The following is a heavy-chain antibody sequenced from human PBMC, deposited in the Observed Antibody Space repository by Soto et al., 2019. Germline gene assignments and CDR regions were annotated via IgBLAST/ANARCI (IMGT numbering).Heavy chain of an antibody. V-gene: IGHV3-33*01. CDR1: GFTFSSYG. CDR3: ARVRDPLGIAVAGTDFDY. J-gene: IGHJ4*02. D-gene: IGHD6-19*01. Sequence: GGSLRLSCAASGFTFSSYGMHWVRQAPGKGLEWVAVIWYDGSNKYYADSVKGRFTISRDNSKNTLYLQMNSLRAEDTAVYYCARVRDPLGIAVAGTDFDYWGQGTLVTVSS. CDR2: IWYDGSNK.